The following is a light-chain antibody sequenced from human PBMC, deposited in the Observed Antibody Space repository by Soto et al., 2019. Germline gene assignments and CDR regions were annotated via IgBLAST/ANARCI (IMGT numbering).Light chain of an antibody. V-gene: IGKV3-15*01. CDR2: GAS. Sequence: EIVMTQSPATLSVSPGERATLSCRASQSISNNLAWYHQRPGQAPRLLIYGASTRVTGIPARFSGSGSGTEFTLTISSLQSEDFAVYYCQQYNNWWTFGQGTRVEIK. J-gene: IGKJ1*01. CDR3: QQYNNWWT. CDR1: QSISNN.